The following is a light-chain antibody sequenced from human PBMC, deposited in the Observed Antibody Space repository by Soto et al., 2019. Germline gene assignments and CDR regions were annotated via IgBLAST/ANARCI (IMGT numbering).Light chain of an antibody. V-gene: IGKV3-20*01. J-gene: IGKJ4*01. Sequence: EIVLTQFPATLSLSQGEGATLSCRASQRVRNNTLVWYQKSPAQPPRFLMYDVSTRAAGIPDRSCGSGSGTDFSLTISSLLPEDLAVCDCRQYGSTPLNFGGGIKVDIK. CDR2: DVS. CDR3: RQYGSTPLN. CDR1: QRVRNNT.